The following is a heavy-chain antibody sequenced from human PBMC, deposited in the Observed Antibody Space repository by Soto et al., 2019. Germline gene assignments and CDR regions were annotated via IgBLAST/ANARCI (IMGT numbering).Heavy chain of an antibody. CDR1: GFTFSSYR. Sequence: PVGSLRLSCAASGFTFSSYRMNWVRQAPGKGLEWVSYISSDIISTIYYADSVKGRFTISRDNAKNSLYLQMNSLRDEDTAVYYCAIVISSSDNYLHDYWGPRTRLTVSS. J-gene: IGHJ4*02. V-gene: IGHV3-48*02. D-gene: IGHD1-1*01. CDR3: AIVISSSDNYLHDY. CDR2: ISSDIISTI.